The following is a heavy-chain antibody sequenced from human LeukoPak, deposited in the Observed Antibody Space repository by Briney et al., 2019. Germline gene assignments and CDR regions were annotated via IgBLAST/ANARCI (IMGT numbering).Heavy chain of an antibody. Sequence: TGGSLRLSCAASGFTFSRYWMHWVRQAPGKGLMWVSRISPDGSTTLYADSVKGRFTISRDNAKNTLYLQMNSLRAEDTAVYYCAREPRLGSSWNYFDYWGQGTLVTVSS. CDR1: GFTFSRYW. D-gene: IGHD6-13*01. CDR2: ISPDGSTT. J-gene: IGHJ4*02. V-gene: IGHV3-74*03. CDR3: AREPRLGSSWNYFDY.